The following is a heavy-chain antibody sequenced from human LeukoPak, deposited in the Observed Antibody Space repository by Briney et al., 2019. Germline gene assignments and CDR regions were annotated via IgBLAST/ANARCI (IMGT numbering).Heavy chain of an antibody. J-gene: IGHJ4*02. CDR3: ARVVTTSAFHFDY. D-gene: IGHD5-12*01. V-gene: IGHV4-59*08. CDR1: GGSISSYY. Sequence: PSETLSLTCTVSGGSISSYYWSWIRQPPGKGLEWIGYIYYSGSTNYNPSLKSRVTISVDTSKNQFSLKLSSVTAADTAVYYCARVVTTSAFHFDYWGQGTLVTVSS. CDR2: IYYSGST.